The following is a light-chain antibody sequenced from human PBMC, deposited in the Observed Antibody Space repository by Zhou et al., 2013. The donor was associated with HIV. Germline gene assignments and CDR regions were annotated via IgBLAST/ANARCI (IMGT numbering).Light chain of an antibody. V-gene: IGKV1-17*03. CDR2: AAS. CDR3: QQADSFPLT. J-gene: IGKJ3*01. Sequence: DIQLTQSPSAMSASIGDRVTLTCRASQDISNYLAWFQQKPGQVPKRLIFAASSLVSGVPSRFSGSGSGTDFTLTISNLQPEDFATYFCQQADSFPLTFGPGTTVNIK. CDR1: QDISNY.